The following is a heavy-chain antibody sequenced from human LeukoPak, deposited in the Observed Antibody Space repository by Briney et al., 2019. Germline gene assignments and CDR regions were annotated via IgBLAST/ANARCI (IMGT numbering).Heavy chain of an antibody. D-gene: IGHD2-2*01. CDR3: ARDYCSSTSCTRSGYYFDY. CDR1: GGSISSYY. J-gene: IGHJ4*02. Sequence: SETLSLTCTVSGGSISSYYWSWIRQPPGKGLEWIGYIYYSGSTNYNPSLKSRVTISVDTSKNQFSLKLSSVTAADTAVYYCARDYCSSTSCTRSGYYFDYWGQGTLVTVSS. CDR2: IYYSGST. V-gene: IGHV4-59*08.